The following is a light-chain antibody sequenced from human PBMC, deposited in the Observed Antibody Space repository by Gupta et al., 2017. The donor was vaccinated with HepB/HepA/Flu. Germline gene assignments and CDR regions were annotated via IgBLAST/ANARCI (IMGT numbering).Light chain of an antibody. V-gene: IGLV1-47*01. J-gene: IGLJ1*01. CDR3: ATWDDSLSGYV. CDR1: SSNIGSNY. Sequence: QSVLTQPPSASGNPGQRVTISSSGSSSNIGSNYVYWYQQFPGTAPKLLIYRNNQRPSGVPDRFSGSKSGTSASLAISGLRSDDEADDYCATWDDSLSGYVFGNGTNVTVL. CDR2: RNN.